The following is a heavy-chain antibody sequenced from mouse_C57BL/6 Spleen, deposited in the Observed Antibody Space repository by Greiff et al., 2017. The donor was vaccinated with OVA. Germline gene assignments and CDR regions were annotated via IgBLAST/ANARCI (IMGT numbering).Heavy chain of an antibody. D-gene: IGHD5-1*01. CDR2: ISYDGSN. CDR1: GYSITSGYY. V-gene: IGHV3-6*01. Sequence: EVKLQESGPGLVKPSQSLSLTCSVTGYSITSGYYWNWIRQFPGNKLEWMGYISYDGSNNYNPSLKNRISITRDTSKNQFFLKLNSVTTEDTATYYCARVYPGAMDYWGQGTSVTVSS. J-gene: IGHJ4*01. CDR3: ARVYPGAMDY.